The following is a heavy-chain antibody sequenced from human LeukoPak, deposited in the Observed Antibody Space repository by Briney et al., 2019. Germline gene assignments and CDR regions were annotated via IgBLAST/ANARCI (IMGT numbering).Heavy chain of an antibody. J-gene: IGHJ4*02. D-gene: IGHD2-15*01. Sequence: GGSLRLSCAASGFTFSSYNMNWVRQAPGKGLEWVSSISSGSSYIYYADSVKGRFTISRDNAKNSLYLQMNSLRAEDTAVYYCARGLSPGYCSGGSCYPPDCWGQGTLVTVSS. CDR2: ISSGSSYI. CDR3: ARGLSPGYCSGGSCYPPDC. CDR1: GFTFSSYN. V-gene: IGHV3-21*01.